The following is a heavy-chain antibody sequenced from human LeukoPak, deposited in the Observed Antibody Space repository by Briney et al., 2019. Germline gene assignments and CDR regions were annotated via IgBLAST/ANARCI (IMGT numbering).Heavy chain of an antibody. CDR3: AKDKRLLWFGELLF. CDR1: GFTFDDYA. V-gene: IGHV3-9*01. CDR2: ISWNSGSI. J-gene: IGHJ4*02. Sequence: GRSLRLSCAASGFTFDDYAVHWVRQAPGKGLEWVSGISWNSGSIGYADSVKGRFTISRDNAKNSLYLQMNSLRAEDTALYYCAKDKRLLWFGELLFWGQGTLVTVSS. D-gene: IGHD3-10*01.